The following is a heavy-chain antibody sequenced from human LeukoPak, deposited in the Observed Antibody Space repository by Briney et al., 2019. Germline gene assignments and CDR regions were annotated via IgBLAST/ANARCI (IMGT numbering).Heavy chain of an antibody. Sequence: SGPAQAKLTQPLTLTCTFSGFSLGTSGRCVSWIRQPPGKALEWHALLDWGDDKSYSTSLKTKLTISKDTSKNQVVLTMTNMDPVDTATYYCARIHYYVSGSYSRGYYYGMDVWGKGTTVTVSS. V-gene: IGHV2-70*01. CDR1: GFSLGTSGRC. J-gene: IGHJ6*04. D-gene: IGHD3-10*01. CDR2: LDWGDDK. CDR3: ARIHYYVSGSYSRGYYYGMDV.